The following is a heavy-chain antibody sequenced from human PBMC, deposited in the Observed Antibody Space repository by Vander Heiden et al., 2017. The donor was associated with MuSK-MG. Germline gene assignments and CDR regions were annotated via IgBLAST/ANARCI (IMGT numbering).Heavy chain of an antibody. CDR1: GGSFSGSY. J-gene: IGHJ5*02. CDR2: INHSGST. Sequence: QVQLQQWGAGLLKPSETLSLTCAVYGGSFSGSYWSWIRQSPGKGLEWIGEINHSGSTNYNPSLKSRGTISVDTSKNQFSLKLSSVTAADTAVYYCARVGHSGWSYNWFDPWGQGTLVTVSS. CDR3: ARVGHSGWSYNWFDP. D-gene: IGHD6-19*01. V-gene: IGHV4-34*01.